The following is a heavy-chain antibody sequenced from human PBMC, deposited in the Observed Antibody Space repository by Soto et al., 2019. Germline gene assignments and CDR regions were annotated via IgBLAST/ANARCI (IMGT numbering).Heavy chain of an antibody. CDR2: IYSGGST. V-gene: IGHV3-53*01. Sequence: EVQLVESGGGLIQPGGSLRLSCAASGFTVSSNYMSWVRQAPGKGLEWVSVIYSGGSTYYADSVKGRFTISRDNSKNTLYLQMNSLRAEDTAVYYCARVQDGSGSYYYYGMDVWGQGTTVTVSS. D-gene: IGHD3-10*01. CDR1: GFTVSSNY. J-gene: IGHJ6*02. CDR3: ARVQDGSGSYYYYGMDV.